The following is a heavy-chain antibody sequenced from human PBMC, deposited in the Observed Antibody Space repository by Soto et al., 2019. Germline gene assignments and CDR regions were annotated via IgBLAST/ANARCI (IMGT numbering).Heavy chain of an antibody. CDR2: IIPIFGTA. Sequence: QVQLVQSGAEVKKPGSSVKVSCKASGGTFSSYAISWVRQAPGQGLEWMGGIIPIFGTADYAQKFQGRVTITADESTSTAYMELSSLRSEDTAVYSCAKHYDNWDYSCGMDVWGQGTTVTVSS. D-gene: IGHD3-22*01. CDR1: GGTFSSYA. CDR3: AKHYDNWDYSCGMDV. J-gene: IGHJ6*02. V-gene: IGHV1-69*12.